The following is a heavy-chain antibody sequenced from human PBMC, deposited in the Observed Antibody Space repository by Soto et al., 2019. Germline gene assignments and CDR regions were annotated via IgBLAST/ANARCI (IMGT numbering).Heavy chain of an antibody. D-gene: IGHD3-3*01. CDR3: AILLRSTYGMDV. Sequence: QVQLQEWGPGLVKPSGTLSLTCAVSGGSISSSNWWTWVRQPPGKGREWIGEIYHDGSANYNPSLKSRVTISVDKSKNQFSLKVTSVTAADTAVYYCAILLRSTYGMDVWGQGTTVTVSS. V-gene: IGHV4-4*02. CDR2: IYHDGSA. CDR1: GGSISSSNW. J-gene: IGHJ6*02.